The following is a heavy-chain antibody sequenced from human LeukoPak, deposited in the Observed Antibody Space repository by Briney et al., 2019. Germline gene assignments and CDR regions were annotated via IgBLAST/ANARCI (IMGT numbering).Heavy chain of an antibody. D-gene: IGHD6-13*01. Sequence: SETLSLTCTASGGSISSYYWSWIRQPPGKGLEWIGYIYYSGSTNYNPSLKSRVTISVDTSKNQFSLKLSSVTAADTAVYYCARSSSSWHFDYWGQGTLVTVSS. CDR2: IYYSGST. V-gene: IGHV4-59*01. CDR1: GGSISSYY. CDR3: ARSSSSWHFDY. J-gene: IGHJ4*02.